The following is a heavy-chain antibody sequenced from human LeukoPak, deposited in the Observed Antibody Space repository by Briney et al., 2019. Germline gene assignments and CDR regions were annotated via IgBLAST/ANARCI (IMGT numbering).Heavy chain of an antibody. CDR2: ISSSSSSI. CDR1: GFTFSSYS. D-gene: IGHD3-10*01. CDR3: AKVMKGSERLTMVRGVIIKTAGLYYMDV. J-gene: IGHJ6*03. Sequence: PGGSLRLSCAASGFTFSSYSMNWVRQAPGKVLEGVSNISSSSSSICYADSVKGRFTISRDNSKNTVYLQMNSLRAEDTAVYYCAKVMKGSERLTMVRGVIIKTAGLYYMDVWGKGTTVTVSS. V-gene: IGHV3-48*01.